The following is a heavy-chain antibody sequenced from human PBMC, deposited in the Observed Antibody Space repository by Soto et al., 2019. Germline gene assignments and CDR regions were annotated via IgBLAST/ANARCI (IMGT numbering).Heavy chain of an antibody. Sequence: ASVKVSCKASGYTFTGYYMHWVRQAPGQGLEWMGWINPNSGGTNYAQKFQGWVTMTRDTSISTAYMELSRLRSDDTAVYYCAIDHCSSTSCSKPSTDWFDPWGQGTLVTVSS. CDR1: GYTFTGYY. CDR3: AIDHCSSTSCSKPSTDWFDP. J-gene: IGHJ5*02. CDR2: INPNSGGT. V-gene: IGHV1-2*04. D-gene: IGHD2-2*01.